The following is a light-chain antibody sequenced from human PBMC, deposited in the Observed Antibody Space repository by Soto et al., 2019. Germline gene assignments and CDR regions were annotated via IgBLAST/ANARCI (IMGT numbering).Light chain of an antibody. CDR3: QQSYSTPPT. Sequence: DIQMTQSPSSLSASVGDRVTITCRASQSISSYLNWYQQKPGKAPKLLIYAASSLQSGVPSRFSGSGSGTDFTLTISSLQPEYFATYYCQQSYSTPPTSGGGTRLDIK. V-gene: IGKV1-39*01. CDR2: AAS. J-gene: IGKJ4*01. CDR1: QSISSY.